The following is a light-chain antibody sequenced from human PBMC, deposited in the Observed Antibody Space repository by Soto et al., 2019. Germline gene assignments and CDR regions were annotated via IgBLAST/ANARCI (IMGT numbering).Light chain of an antibody. CDR1: SSNIGSHY. CDR3: AVWDESLSGHYV. V-gene: IGLV1-47*02. Sequence: QSVLTQPPSASGTPGQRVTISCSGSSSNIGSHYVYWYQQLPGTAPKLLIYSNNQRPSGVPDRFSGSKSGTSASLAISGLRSEDESDYYCAVWDESLSGHYVFGTGTKLTVL. CDR2: SNN. J-gene: IGLJ1*01.